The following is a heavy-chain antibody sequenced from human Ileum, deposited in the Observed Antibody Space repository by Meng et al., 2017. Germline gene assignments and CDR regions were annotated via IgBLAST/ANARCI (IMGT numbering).Heavy chain of an antibody. V-gene: IGHV3-23*01. J-gene: IGHJ4*02. CDR1: GFTFSSYA. D-gene: IGHD2-15*01. CDR2: ITDNGVNT. Sequence: GESLKISCTASGFTFSSYAMSWVRQSPAKGLEWVSGITDNGVNTCHADSVKGRFTISRDNSKNTLYLQMNSLRAEDSAVYYCAKAPLRTCTGAICYPFDSWGQGTLVTVSS. CDR3: AKAPLRTCTGAICYPFDS.